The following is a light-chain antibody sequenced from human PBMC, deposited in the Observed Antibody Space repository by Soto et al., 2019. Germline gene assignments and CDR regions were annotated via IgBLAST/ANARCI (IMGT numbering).Light chain of an antibody. Sequence: QSTLTQPASVSGSPGRSIAISCTGTNSDVGAYNYVSWYQQPPGKAPKLMIYEVSNRPSGVSNRFSGSKSGNTASLTISGLQAEEEADYYCISFTSRSTFVFGTGTKVTVL. J-gene: IGLJ1*01. CDR1: NSDVGAYNY. CDR2: EVS. CDR3: ISFTSRSTFV. V-gene: IGLV2-14*01.